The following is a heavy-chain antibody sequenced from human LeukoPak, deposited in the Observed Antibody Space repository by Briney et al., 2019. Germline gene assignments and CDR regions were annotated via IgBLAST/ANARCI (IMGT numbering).Heavy chain of an antibody. CDR3: AKDLNSGSLYYYYYYGMDV. CDR2: ISGSGGST. V-gene: IGHV3-23*01. J-gene: IGHJ6*02. D-gene: IGHD1-26*01. CDR1: GFTISSYA. Sequence: PGGSLRLSCAASGFTISSYAMSWVRQAPGKGQELVSAISGSGGSTYYADSVKGRFTISRDNSKNTLYLQMNSLRAEDTAVYYCAKDLNSGSLYYYYYYGMDVWGQGTTVTVSS.